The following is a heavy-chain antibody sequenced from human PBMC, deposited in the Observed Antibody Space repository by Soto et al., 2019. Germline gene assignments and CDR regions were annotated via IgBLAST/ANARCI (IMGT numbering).Heavy chain of an antibody. CDR3: ARLEVGRGAFDI. V-gene: IGHV4-39*01. D-gene: IGHD2-21*01. CDR1: GGSISSSSYY. J-gene: IGHJ3*02. CDR2: IYYSGST. Sequence: QLQLQESGPGLVKPSETLSLTCTVSGGSISSSSYYWGWIRQPPGKGLEWIGSIYYSGSTYYNPSLKSRVTISVDTSKNQFSLKLSSVTAADTAVYYCARLEVGRGAFDIWGQGTMVTVSS.